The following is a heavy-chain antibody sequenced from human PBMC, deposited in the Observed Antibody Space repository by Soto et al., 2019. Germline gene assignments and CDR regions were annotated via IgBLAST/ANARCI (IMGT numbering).Heavy chain of an antibody. V-gene: IGHV3-74*01. D-gene: IGHD1-20*01. CDR3: ARGPVYNWNDYVLFDY. Sequence: EVQLVESGGGLVQPGGSLRLSCAASGFTFSSYWMHWVRQAPGKVLVWVSRINNDGSSTNYTDSAKGRFTISRDNAKNTMYLQMNSLRAEDTAVYYCARGPVYNWNDYVLFDYWGQGALVTVSS. J-gene: IGHJ4*02. CDR2: INNDGSST. CDR1: GFTFSSYW.